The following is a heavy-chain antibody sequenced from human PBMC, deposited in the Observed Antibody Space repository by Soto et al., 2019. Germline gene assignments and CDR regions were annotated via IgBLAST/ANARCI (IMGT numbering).Heavy chain of an antibody. Sequence: GASVKVSCKASGYTFTSSGISWVRQAPGQGLEWMGWISAYNGNTNYAQKLQGRVTMTTDTSTSTAYMELRSLRSDDTAVYYCAREGPWANNYYYGMDVWGQGTTVTVSS. J-gene: IGHJ6*02. D-gene: IGHD1-26*01. CDR1: GYTFTSSG. V-gene: IGHV1-18*01. CDR2: ISAYNGNT. CDR3: AREGPWANNYYYGMDV.